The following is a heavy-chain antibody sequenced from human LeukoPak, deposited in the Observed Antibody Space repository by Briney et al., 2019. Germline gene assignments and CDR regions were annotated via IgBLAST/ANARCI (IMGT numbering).Heavy chain of an antibody. CDR1: GGTLSCYA. CDR2: IIPIYGTP. V-gene: IGHV1-69*05. CDR3: ARGKLGYYYYHMDA. D-gene: IGHD3-3*02. Sequence: SVKVSCKASGGTLSCYAISWVRQAPGQGLEWVGGIIPIYGTPHSAQKFQGRVTITTDESTSTAFMDLSSLRSEDTAVYYCARGKLGYYYYHMDAWGKGTTVTVSS. J-gene: IGHJ6*03.